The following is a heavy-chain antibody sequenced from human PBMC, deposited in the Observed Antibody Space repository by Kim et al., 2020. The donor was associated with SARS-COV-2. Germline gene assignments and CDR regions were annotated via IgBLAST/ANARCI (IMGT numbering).Heavy chain of an antibody. CDR1: GFTFDDYA. Sequence: GGSLRLSCAASGFTFDDYAMHWVRQAPGKGLEWVSLIGGDGSSTNYADSVKGRFTISRDNSKNSLYLQMNSLRTEDTALYYCAKDTGPLHSSSWPFDYWGQGTLVTVSS. CDR3: AKDTGPLHSSSWPFDY. V-gene: IGHV3-43*02. J-gene: IGHJ4*02. CDR2: IGGDGSST. D-gene: IGHD6-13*01.